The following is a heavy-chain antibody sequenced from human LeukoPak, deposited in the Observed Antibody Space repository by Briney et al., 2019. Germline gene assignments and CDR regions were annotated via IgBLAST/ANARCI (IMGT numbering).Heavy chain of an antibody. D-gene: IGHD2-15*01. CDR3: AKNGGSQCYSHLDS. V-gene: IGHV3-23*01. CDR2: TSGSGGST. Sequence: GGPLRLSCAASGFTFSSYAMSWVRQAPGKGLEWVSGTSGSGGSTYYAGSVKGRFTISRDNSKNTLYLQMNSLRVEDTAVYYCAKNGGSQCYSHLDSWGQGTLVTVSS. CDR1: GFTFSSYA. J-gene: IGHJ4*02.